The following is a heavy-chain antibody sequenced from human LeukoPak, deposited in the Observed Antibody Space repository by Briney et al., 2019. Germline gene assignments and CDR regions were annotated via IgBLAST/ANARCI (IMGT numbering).Heavy chain of an antibody. V-gene: IGHV3-23*01. CDR1: GFTFSAYG. CDR2: ISDTVRDT. Sequence: GESLRLSCAASGFTFSAYGMSWVRQAPGKGLEWVSHISDTVRDTWYADSVKGRFIISRDNSRDTVYLQMSSLRPEDTALYFCAKDNYGGIFASWGQGTLVTVSS. CDR3: AKDNYGGIFAS. J-gene: IGHJ4*02. D-gene: IGHD4-17*01.